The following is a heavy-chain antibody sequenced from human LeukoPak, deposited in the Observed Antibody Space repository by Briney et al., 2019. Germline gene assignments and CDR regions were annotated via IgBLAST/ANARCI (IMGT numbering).Heavy chain of an antibody. CDR2: ISYDGSNK. CDR3: AKDGEIPY. V-gene: IGHV3-30*18. CDR1: GFTFSSYG. Sequence: GGSLRLSCAASGFTFSSYGMHWVRQAPGKGLEWVAVISYDGSNKYYADSVKGRFTISRDNSKNTLYLQMNSLRAEDTAVYYCAKDGEIPYWGEGALVTVSS. J-gene: IGHJ4*02. D-gene: IGHD3-10*01.